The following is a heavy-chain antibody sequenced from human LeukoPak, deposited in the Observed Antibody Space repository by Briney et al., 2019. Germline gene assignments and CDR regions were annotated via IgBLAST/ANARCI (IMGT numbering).Heavy chain of an antibody. Sequence: GGSVRLSCITSGFTFSDYAVSWVRQAPGKGLEWIGFISNKANGGTIEYAASVKGRCTISRDDSKTIANMQMSSLKTDDTAVYYCSRFYSSGWASGAFDIWGQGTMVTVSS. V-gene: IGHV3-49*04. CDR2: ISNKANGGTI. CDR3: SRFYSSGWASGAFDI. D-gene: IGHD3-22*01. CDR1: GFTFSDYA. J-gene: IGHJ3*02.